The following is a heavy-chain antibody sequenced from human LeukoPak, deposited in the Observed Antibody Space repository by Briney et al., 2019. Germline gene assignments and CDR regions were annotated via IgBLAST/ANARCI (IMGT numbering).Heavy chain of an antibody. CDR1: GFTFSSYW. D-gene: IGHD3-22*01. Sequence: GGSLRLSCAASGFTFSSYWMHWVRQAPGKGLVWVSRINSDGSSTSYADSVKGRFTISRDNAKNTLYLQMNSLRAEDTAVYYCARGSLYYYDSSGYFRSSLDYWGQGTLVTVSS. J-gene: IGHJ4*02. CDR3: ARGSLYYYDSSGYFRSSLDY. CDR2: INSDGSST. V-gene: IGHV3-74*01.